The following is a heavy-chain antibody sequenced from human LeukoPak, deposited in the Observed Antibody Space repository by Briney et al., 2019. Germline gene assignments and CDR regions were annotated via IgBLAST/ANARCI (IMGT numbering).Heavy chain of an antibody. CDR1: GFTFSSFG. Sequence: PGGSLRLSCAASGFTFSSFGMHWVRQAPGKGLEWVAVIWYDGSNKYYADSVKGRFTISRDNSKNTLYLQMNSLRAEDTAVYYCAKERMTTVFDYWGREPWSPSPQ. J-gene: IGHJ4*02. V-gene: IGHV3-33*06. CDR2: IWYDGSNK. CDR3: AKERMTTVFDY. D-gene: IGHD4-17*01.